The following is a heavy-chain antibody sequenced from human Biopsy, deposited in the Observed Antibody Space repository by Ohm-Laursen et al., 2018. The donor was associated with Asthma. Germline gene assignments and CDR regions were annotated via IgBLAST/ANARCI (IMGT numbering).Heavy chain of an antibody. CDR3: ARAIRLEDFLTGSFTSYFDN. D-gene: IGHD3/OR15-3a*01. Sequence: TQTLTLTCTFSGFSLKIGAVGVGWIRQPPERAPECLAYIYWLDDKYYSPSLRNRLTVSKDTSRNRVVLTMPNMEPRDTATYFCARAIRLEDFLTGSFTSYFDNWDLGTRVSVS. V-gene: IGHV2-5*01. CDR1: GFSLKIGAVG. CDR2: IYWLDDK. J-gene: IGHJ4*01.